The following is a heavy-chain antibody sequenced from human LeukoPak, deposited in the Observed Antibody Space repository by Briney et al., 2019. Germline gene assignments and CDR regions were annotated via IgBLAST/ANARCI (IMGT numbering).Heavy chain of an antibody. D-gene: IGHD3-3*01. J-gene: IGHJ6*02. CDR2: INHSGST. V-gene: IGHV4-34*01. CDR3: ARAPFTIFGVVIYYYYGMDV. Sequence: KTSETLSLTCAVYGGSFSGYYWSWIRQPPGKGLEWIGEINHSGSTNYNPSLKSRVTISVDTSKNQFSLKLSSVTAADTAVYYCARAPFTIFGVVIYYYYGMDVWGQGTTVTVSS. CDR1: GGSFSGYY.